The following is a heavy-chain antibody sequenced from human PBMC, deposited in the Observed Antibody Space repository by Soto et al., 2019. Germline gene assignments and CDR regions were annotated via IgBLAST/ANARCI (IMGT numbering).Heavy chain of an antibody. CDR1: GYTFTSYY. Sequence: GASVKVSCKASGYTFTSYYMHWVRQAPGQGLEWMGIINPSGGSTSYAQKFQGRVTMTRDTSTSTVYMELSSLRSEDTAVYYCARAAYDSSGYYVWFDPWGQGTLVTVSS. V-gene: IGHV1-46*01. CDR3: ARAAYDSSGYYVWFDP. CDR2: INPSGGST. J-gene: IGHJ5*02. D-gene: IGHD3-22*01.